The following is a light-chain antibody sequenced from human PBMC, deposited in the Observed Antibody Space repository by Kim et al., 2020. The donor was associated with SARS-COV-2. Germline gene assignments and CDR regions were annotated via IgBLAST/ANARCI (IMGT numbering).Light chain of an antibody. CDR2: GTS. Sequence: SPGGRATLSCRASRSVSSNFAWYQHKPGQAPRVLIYGTSTRATGIPARFSGSGSGTEFTLTISSLQSGDSAVYYCHQYNTWPPGTFGQGTKVDIK. V-gene: IGKV3-15*01. CDR1: RSVSSN. J-gene: IGKJ2*01. CDR3: HQYNTWPPGT.